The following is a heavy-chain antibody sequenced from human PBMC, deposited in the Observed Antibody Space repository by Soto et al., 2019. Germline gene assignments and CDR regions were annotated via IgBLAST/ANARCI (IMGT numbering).Heavy chain of an antibody. V-gene: IGHV6-1*01. CDR1: GDSVSSNSAA. Sequence: SETLSLTCAISGDSVSSNSAAWNWIRQSPSRGLEWLGRTYYRSKWYNDYAVSVKSRITINPDTSKNQFSLQLNSVTPEDTAVYYCARLLWFGEDYYYYYGMDVWGQGTTVTVSS. CDR3: ARLLWFGEDYYYYYGMDV. J-gene: IGHJ6*02. D-gene: IGHD3-10*01. CDR2: TYYRSKWYN.